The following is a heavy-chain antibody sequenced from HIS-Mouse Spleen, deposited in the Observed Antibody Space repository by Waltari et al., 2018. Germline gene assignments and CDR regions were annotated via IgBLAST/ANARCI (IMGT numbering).Heavy chain of an antibody. V-gene: IGHV4-39*07. J-gene: IGHJ2*01. D-gene: IGHD6-13*01. CDR2: IYYRRRT. CDR3: AREIPYSSSWYDWYFDL. CDR1: GGSISSSSYY. Sequence: QLQLQESGPGLVKPSETLSLTCTVSGGSISSSSYYWGWIRQPPGKGLGWIGSIYYRRRTYYNPSLNSRVTISVDTSKNQFSLKLSSVTAADTAVYYCAREIPYSSSWYDWYFDLWGRGTLVTVSS.